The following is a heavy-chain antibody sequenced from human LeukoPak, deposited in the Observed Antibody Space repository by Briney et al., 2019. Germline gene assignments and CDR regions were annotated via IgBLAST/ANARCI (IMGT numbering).Heavy chain of an antibody. Sequence: GGSLRLSCAASGFTFSDYYMSWIRQAPGKGLEWVSYISSSGSTIYYADSVKGRFTIPRDNAKNSLYLQMNSLRAEDTAVCYCAGRRDGYNYDYYMDVWGKGTTVTVSS. J-gene: IGHJ6*03. CDR3: AGRRDGYNYDYYMDV. CDR1: GFTFSDYY. V-gene: IGHV3-11*04. CDR2: ISSSGSTI. D-gene: IGHD5-24*01.